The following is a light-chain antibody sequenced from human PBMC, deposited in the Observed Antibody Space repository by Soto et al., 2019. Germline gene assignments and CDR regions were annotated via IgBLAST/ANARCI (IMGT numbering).Light chain of an antibody. CDR2: EGS. CDR1: SSDVGSYNL. J-gene: IGLJ1*01. Sequence: QSALTQPASVSGSPGQSITISCTGTSSDVGSYNLVSWYQQHPGKAPKLMIYEGSKRPSGFSNRFSGSKSGNTASLTIAGLQAEDEADYYCCSYAGSSTYVLGTGTKLTVL. CDR3: CSYAGSSTYV. V-gene: IGLV2-23*01.